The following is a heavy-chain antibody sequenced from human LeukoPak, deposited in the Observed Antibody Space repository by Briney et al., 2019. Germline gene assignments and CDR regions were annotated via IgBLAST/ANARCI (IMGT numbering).Heavy chain of an antibody. V-gene: IGHV3-30*18. Sequence: PGGSLRLSCAASGFTFSSYGMHWVRQAPGKGLEWVAVMSYDGSNKYYADSAKGRFTISRDNSKNTLYLQMNSLRAEDTAVYYCAKSMGSGWEDDGFDIWGQGTMVTVSS. J-gene: IGHJ3*02. CDR1: GFTFSSYG. D-gene: IGHD6-19*01. CDR3: AKSMGSGWEDDGFDI. CDR2: MSYDGSNK.